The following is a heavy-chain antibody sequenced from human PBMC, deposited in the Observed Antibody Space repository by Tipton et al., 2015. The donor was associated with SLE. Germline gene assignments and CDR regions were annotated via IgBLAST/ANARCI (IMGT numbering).Heavy chain of an antibody. V-gene: IGHV4-4*07. D-gene: IGHD5-18*01. J-gene: IGHJ4*02. CDR3: ARSDRARYSDHAY. CDR1: GDSISNYY. Sequence: TLSLTCTVSGDSISNYYWSWIRQSAGKGLEWMGRFYPGGTTSYNPSFKSRVTMSADTSKNQFSLKLNSVTAADTAVYYCARSDRARYSDHAYWGQGTLVTVSS. CDR2: FYPGGTT.